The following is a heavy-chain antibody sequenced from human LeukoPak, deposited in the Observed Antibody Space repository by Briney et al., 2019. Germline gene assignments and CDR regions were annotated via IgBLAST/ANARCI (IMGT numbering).Heavy chain of an antibody. CDR1: GGSFTGYS. J-gene: IGHJ6*02. CDR2: INHSGST. D-gene: IGHD6-19*01. Sequence: PSETLSLTCAVYGGSFTGYSWNWIRQPPGKGLEWIGEINHSGSTNYNPSLKSRVTISVDTSKNQFSLKLSSVTAADTAVYYCARAGIAVAGTLYYYYGMDVWGQGTTVTVSS. CDR3: ARAGIAVAGTLYYYYGMDV. V-gene: IGHV4-34*01.